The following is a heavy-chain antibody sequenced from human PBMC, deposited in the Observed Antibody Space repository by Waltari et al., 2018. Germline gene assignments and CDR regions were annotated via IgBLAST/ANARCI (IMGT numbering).Heavy chain of an antibody. V-gene: IGHV3-48*03. CDR3: ARVKWSAAPFDYYYMDV. CDR2: ISMSGSTI. D-gene: IGHD6-13*01. CDR1: GFTFSSYE. J-gene: IGHJ6*03. Sequence: EVPLVESGGGLVQPGGSLRLSCAASGFTFSSYEMHWVRQAPGRVLEWRSDISMSGSTIYYAGSGKGRFTISRDNAKNSLYLQMNSLRAEDTAVYYWARVKWSAAPFDYYYMDVWGKGTTVTVSS.